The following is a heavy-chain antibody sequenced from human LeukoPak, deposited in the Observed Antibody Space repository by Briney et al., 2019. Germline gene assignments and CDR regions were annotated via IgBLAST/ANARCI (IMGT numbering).Heavy chain of an antibody. CDR1: GGSLSGYY. J-gene: IGHJ5*02. CDR2: IYYSGST. CDR3: AREQVDIVATGRFDP. D-gene: IGHD5-12*01. Sequence: SETLSLTCAVYGGSLSGYYWSWIRQPPGKGLEWIGYIYYSGSTYYNPSLKSRVTISVDTSKNQFSLKLSSVTAADTAVYYCAREQVDIVATGRFDPWGQGTLVTVSS. V-gene: IGHV4-30-4*08.